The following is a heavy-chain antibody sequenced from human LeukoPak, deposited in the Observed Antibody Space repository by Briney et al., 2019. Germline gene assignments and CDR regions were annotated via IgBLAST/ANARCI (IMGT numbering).Heavy chain of an antibody. V-gene: IGHV4-59*03. J-gene: IGHJ2*01. D-gene: IGHD4-17*01. CDR1: GGSFSSDY. CDR2: ISYSGET. CDR3: AKSHPAVTTTDWYFDL. Sequence: SETLSLTCTVSGGSFSSDYWSWIRQSPGKGLEWIGYISYSGETKYSPSLKSRVTMSGDRSKNTFSLRMTSVTAADTAVYFCAKSHPAVTTTDWYFDLWAVAPWSPSLQ.